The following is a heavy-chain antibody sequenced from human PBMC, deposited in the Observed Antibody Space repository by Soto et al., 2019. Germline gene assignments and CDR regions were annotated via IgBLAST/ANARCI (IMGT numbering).Heavy chain of an antibody. CDR2: IKSKTDGGTT. V-gene: IGHV3-15*01. Sequence: GGSLRLSCAASGFTFSNAWMSWVRQAPGKGLEWVGRIKSKTDGGTTDYAAPVKGRFTISREGSKNTLYLQMNSLKTEDTAVYYCTTESSHIVVVPAKIMGYGNDGKDYWGQGTLVTVSS. CDR3: TTESSHIVVVPAKIMGYGNDGKDY. J-gene: IGHJ4*02. CDR1: GFTFSNAW. D-gene: IGHD2-2*01.